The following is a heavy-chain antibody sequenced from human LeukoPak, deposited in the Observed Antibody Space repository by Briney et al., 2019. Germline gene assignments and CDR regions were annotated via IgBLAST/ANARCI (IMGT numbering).Heavy chain of an antibody. CDR3: AKGSPVSGWYVGDY. Sequence: GGSLRLSCAASGFTFSSYAMSWVRQAPGKGLEWVSAISDSGGNTYYADSVKGRFTISRDNSKNTLYLQMNSLRAEDTAVYYCAKGSPVSGWYVGDYWGQGTLVTVSS. J-gene: IGHJ4*02. CDR2: ISDSGGNT. CDR1: GFTFSSYA. V-gene: IGHV3-23*01. D-gene: IGHD6-19*01.